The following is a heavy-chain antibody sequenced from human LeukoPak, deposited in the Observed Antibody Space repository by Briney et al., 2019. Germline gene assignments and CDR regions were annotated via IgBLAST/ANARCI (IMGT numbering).Heavy chain of an antibody. J-gene: IGHJ4*02. D-gene: IGHD3-22*01. Sequence: GGSLRLSCAASGFTFDDYGMSWVRQAPGKGLEWVANINEDGSEKSYVDSVKGRFTISRDTAKNSLYLQMNSLRAEDTAVYYCARGPRYYYDSRGYSYFDYWGQGTLVTVSS. CDR1: GFTFDDYG. CDR2: INEDGSEK. V-gene: IGHV3-7*01. CDR3: ARGPRYYYDSRGYSYFDY.